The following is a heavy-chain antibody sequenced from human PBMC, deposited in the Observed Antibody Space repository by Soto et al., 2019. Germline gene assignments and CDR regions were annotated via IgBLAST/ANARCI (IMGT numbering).Heavy chain of an antibody. V-gene: IGHV1-18*01. Sequence: ASVKVSCKASGYTFTSYGISWVRQAPGQGLEWMGWISAYNGNTNYAQKLQGRVTMTRDTSTSTAYMELSRLRSDDTAVYYCARAGGDYGSVSYWTVVTAVSQRYYYYGMDVWGQGTTVTVSS. CDR2: ISAYNGNT. CDR1: GYTFTSYG. CDR3: ARAGGDYGSVSYWTVVTAVSQRYYYYGMDV. D-gene: IGHD3-10*01. J-gene: IGHJ6*02.